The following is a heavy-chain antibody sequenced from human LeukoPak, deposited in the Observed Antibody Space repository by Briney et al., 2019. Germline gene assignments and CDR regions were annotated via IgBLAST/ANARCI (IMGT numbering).Heavy chain of an antibody. CDR3: ARATYYDFWSGYYTDFGAFDI. V-gene: IGHV4-61*02. CDR2: IYTSGST. Sequence: SQTLSLTCTVSGGSISSGSYYWSWIQQPAGKGLEWIGRIYTSGSTNYNPSLKSRVTISVDTSQNQFSLKLSSVTAADTAVYYCARATYYDFWSGYYTDFGAFDIWGQGTMVTVSS. CDR1: GGSISSGSYY. J-gene: IGHJ3*02. D-gene: IGHD3-3*01.